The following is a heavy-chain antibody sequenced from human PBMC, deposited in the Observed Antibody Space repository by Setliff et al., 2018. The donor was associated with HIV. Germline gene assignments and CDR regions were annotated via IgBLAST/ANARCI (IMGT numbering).Heavy chain of an antibody. J-gene: IGHJ6*02. V-gene: IGHV1-69*13. CDR1: GYTFTSYG. Sequence: SVKVSCKASGYTFTSYGISWVRQAPGQGPEWMGGIIPIFGTANYAQKFQGRVTITADESTSTAYMELSSLRSEDTAVYYCARGRIVVVVAATDYYGMDVWGQGTTVTVSS. D-gene: IGHD2-15*01. CDR3: ARGRIVVVVAATDYYGMDV. CDR2: IIPIFGTA.